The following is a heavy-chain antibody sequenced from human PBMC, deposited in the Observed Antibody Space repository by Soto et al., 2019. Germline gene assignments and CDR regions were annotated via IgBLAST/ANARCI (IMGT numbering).Heavy chain of an antibody. CDR2: IYYSGST. CDR1: GGSISSGDYY. CDR3: ARRDSGYEDFDY. J-gene: IGHJ4*02. D-gene: IGHD5-12*01. V-gene: IGHV4-30-4*01. Sequence: PSETLSLTCTVSGGSISSGDYYWSWIRQPPGKGLEWIGYIYYSGSTYYNPSLKSRVTISVDTSKNQFSLKLSSVTAADTAVYYCARRDSGYEDFDYWVQGTLGTVSS.